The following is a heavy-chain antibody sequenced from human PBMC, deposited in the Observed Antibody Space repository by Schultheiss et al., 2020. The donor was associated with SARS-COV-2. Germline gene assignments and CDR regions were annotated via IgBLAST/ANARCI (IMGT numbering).Heavy chain of an antibody. D-gene: IGHD2/OR15-2a*01. CDR1: GYTFTTYW. Sequence: GGSLRLSCEVSGYTFTTYWIGWVRQMPGKGLEWMGITYPDDSDTRYSPSFQGHVTISADKSISTAFLQWSSLKASDTAMYYCARHSPEGSTSWLDFWGQGTLVTVSS. CDR2: TYPDDSDT. V-gene: IGHV5-51*01. J-gene: IGHJ4*02. CDR3: ARHSPEGSTSWLDF.